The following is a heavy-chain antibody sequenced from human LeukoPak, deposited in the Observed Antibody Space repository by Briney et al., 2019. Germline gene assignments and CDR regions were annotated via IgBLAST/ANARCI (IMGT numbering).Heavy chain of an antibody. J-gene: IGHJ4*02. D-gene: IGHD1-26*01. CDR3: ARDGGTAVGATYFDY. V-gene: IGHV4-4*07. CDR2: IYTSGST. Sequence: SETLSLTCTVSGGSISSYYWSWIRQPAGKGLEWIGRIYTSGSTNYNPSLKSRVTMSVDASKNQFSLKLSSVTAADTAVYYCARDGGTAVGATYFDYWGQGTLVTVSS. CDR1: GGSISSYY.